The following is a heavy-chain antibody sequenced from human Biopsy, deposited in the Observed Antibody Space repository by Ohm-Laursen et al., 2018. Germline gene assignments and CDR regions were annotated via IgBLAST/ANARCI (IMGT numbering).Heavy chain of an antibody. CDR2: IIGIFRTA. V-gene: IGHV1-69*13. CDR3: ASRPNCGGDCSSGFDY. D-gene: IGHD2-21*02. CDR1: GGTFSSSA. J-gene: IGHJ4*02. Sequence: SVKVSCKASGGTFSSSAITWVRQAPGQGLEWMGGIIGIFRTAHYAQKFQGRVTITADEFMSTAYMELSSLRSEDTAVYYCASRPNCGGDCSSGFDYWGQGTLVTVSS.